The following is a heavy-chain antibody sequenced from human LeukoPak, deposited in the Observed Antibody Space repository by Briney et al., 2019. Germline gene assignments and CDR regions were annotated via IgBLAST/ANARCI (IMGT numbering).Heavy chain of an antibody. Sequence: ASVKVSCKASEYTFSDYDINWVRQATGQGLEWMGWMNPKSGNTDYAQKFKGRVTLTRDTSTNTAFMDLSSLTSEDTAIYYCARVPEIGYCSGGSCYRFDIWSQGTLVTLSS. CDR2: MNPKSGNT. CDR3: ARVPEIGYCSGGSCYRFDI. CDR1: EYTFSDYD. V-gene: IGHV1-8*02. D-gene: IGHD2-15*01. J-gene: IGHJ3*02.